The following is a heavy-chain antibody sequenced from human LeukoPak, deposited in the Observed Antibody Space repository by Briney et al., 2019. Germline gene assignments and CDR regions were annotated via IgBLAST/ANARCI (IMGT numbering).Heavy chain of an antibody. CDR3: TRGSIAFYYMDV. J-gene: IGHJ6*03. CDR1: GGSISSYY. CDR2: IYYSGST. Sequence: SETLSLTCTVSGGSISSYYWSWIRQPPGKGLEWIGNIYYSGSTNYNPSLKSRVTISVDTSKNQFSLKLSSVTAADTAVYYCTRGSIAFYYMDVWGKGTTVTISS. D-gene: IGHD3-22*01. V-gene: IGHV4-59*01.